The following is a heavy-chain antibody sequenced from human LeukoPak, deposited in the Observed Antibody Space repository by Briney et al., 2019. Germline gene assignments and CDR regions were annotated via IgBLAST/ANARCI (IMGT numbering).Heavy chain of an antibody. Sequence: SETLSLTCTVSGGSNSSYYWSWFRQPPGKGPEWIGSIYYSGSTNYNPSLKSRVTMSVDTSKNQFSLKLSSVTAADTAVYYCARANYFDYWGQGTLVTVSS. V-gene: IGHV4-59*01. CDR2: IYYSGST. CDR3: ARANYFDY. J-gene: IGHJ4*02. CDR1: GGSNSSYY.